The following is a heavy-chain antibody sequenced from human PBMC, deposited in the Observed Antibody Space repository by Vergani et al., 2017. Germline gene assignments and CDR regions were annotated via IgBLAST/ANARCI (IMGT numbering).Heavy chain of an antibody. D-gene: IGHD1-26*01. Sequence: VQLVESGGGLVKPGGSLRLSCAASGFTFSSYSMNWVRQAPGKGLEWVSSISSSSSYTNYADSVKGRFTISRDNAKNSLYLQMNSLRAEDTAVYYCARDLRLYSGSRVDYWGQGTLVTVSS. CDR1: GFTFSSYS. V-gene: IGHV3-21*01. CDR2: ISSSSSYT. J-gene: IGHJ4*02. CDR3: ARDLRLYSGSRVDY.